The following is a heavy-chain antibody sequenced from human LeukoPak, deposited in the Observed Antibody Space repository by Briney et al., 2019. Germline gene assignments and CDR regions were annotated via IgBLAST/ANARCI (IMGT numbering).Heavy chain of an antibody. D-gene: IGHD4-17*01. Sequence: GGSLSLSCAASGFTFSSYSMNWVRQAPGKGLEWVSSISSSSSYIYYADSVKGRFTISRDNAKNSLYLQMNSLRAEDTAVYYCARDFSDYGDYVGDYWGQGTLVTVSS. J-gene: IGHJ4*02. CDR2: ISSSSSYI. CDR3: ARDFSDYGDYVGDY. V-gene: IGHV3-21*01. CDR1: GFTFSSYS.